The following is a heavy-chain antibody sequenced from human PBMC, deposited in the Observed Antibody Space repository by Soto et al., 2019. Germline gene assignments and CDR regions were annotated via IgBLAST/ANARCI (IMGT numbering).Heavy chain of an antibody. CDR3: ARVWGGAFDI. Sequence: PSETLSLTCTVSGDSIGSYYWSWIRQPPGKGLEWIGYIYDSGGTNDNPSLKSRVTISEDTSKNQFSLKLSSVTAADTAVYYCARVWGGAFDIWGQGTMVTVSS. V-gene: IGHV4-59*01. D-gene: IGHD3-10*01. CDR2: IYDSGGT. CDR1: GDSIGSYY. J-gene: IGHJ3*02.